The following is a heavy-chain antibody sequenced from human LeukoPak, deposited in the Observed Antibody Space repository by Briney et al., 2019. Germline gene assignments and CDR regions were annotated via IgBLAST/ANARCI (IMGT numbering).Heavy chain of an antibody. CDR1: GFTFSSYA. J-gene: IGHJ4*02. CDR3: AKDIRGWSSGLFDY. CDR2: ISVSGGST. Sequence: PGGSLRLSCEASGFTFSSYAMSWVRQAPGKGLEWVSGISVSGGSTHYAGSVKGRFTISRDNSQNTLYLQMNSLRAEDTALYYCAKDIRGWSSGLFDYWGQGTLVTVSS. D-gene: IGHD6-19*01. V-gene: IGHV3-23*01.